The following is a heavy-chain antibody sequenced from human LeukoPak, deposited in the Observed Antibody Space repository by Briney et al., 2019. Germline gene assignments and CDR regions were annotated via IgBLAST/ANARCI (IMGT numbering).Heavy chain of an antibody. CDR3: ARDHSEYQLLNYFDY. CDR2: ISYDGSNK. CDR1: GFTFSSYA. J-gene: IGHJ4*02. V-gene: IGHV3-30-3*01. D-gene: IGHD2-2*01. Sequence: PGGSLRLSCAASGFTFSSYAMHWVRQAPGKGLEWVAVISYDGSNKYYADSVKGRFTISRDNSKNTLYLQMNSLRAEDTAVYYCARDHSEYQLLNYFDYWGQGTLVTVSS.